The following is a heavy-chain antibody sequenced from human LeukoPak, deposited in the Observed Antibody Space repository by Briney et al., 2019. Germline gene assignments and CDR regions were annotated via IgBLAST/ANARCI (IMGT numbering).Heavy chain of an antibody. Sequence: GGSLRLSCAASGFTFSSYAMSWVRQAPGKGLEWVSTISGSGGSTYYADSVKGRYTISRDNSKNTLYLQMNSLRAEDTAVYYCAKAIMVRGVTHFDYWGQGTLVTVSS. CDR2: ISGSGGST. D-gene: IGHD3-10*01. CDR3: AKAIMVRGVTHFDY. CDR1: GFTFSSYA. J-gene: IGHJ4*02. V-gene: IGHV3-23*01.